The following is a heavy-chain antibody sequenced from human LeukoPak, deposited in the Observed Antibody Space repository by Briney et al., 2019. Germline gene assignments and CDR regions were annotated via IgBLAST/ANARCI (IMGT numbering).Heavy chain of an antibody. CDR3: ARDRSIVVVPAAINWYFDY. Sequence: GGSLRLSCAASGFTFSSYSMNWVRQAPGKGLEWVSSISSSSSYIYYADSVKGRFTISRDNSKNTLYLQMNSLRAEDTAVYYCARDRSIVVVPAAINWYFDYWGQGTLVTVSS. D-gene: IGHD2-2*01. J-gene: IGHJ4*02. CDR1: GFTFSSYS. CDR2: ISSSSSYI. V-gene: IGHV3-21*01.